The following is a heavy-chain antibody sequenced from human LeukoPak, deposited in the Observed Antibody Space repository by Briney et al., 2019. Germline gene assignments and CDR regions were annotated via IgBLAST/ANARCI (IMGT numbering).Heavy chain of an antibody. J-gene: IGHJ6*03. V-gene: IGHV1-69*01. CDR2: IIPIFGTA. CDR1: GGTFSSYA. CDR3: ALERAGYNPPYYYYMDV. Sequence: ASVKVSCKASGGTFSSYAISWVRQAPGQGLEWMGGIIPIFGTANYAQKFQGRVTITADESTSTAYMELSSLRSEDTAVYYCALERAGYNPPYYYYMDVWGKGTTVTISS. D-gene: IGHD5-24*01.